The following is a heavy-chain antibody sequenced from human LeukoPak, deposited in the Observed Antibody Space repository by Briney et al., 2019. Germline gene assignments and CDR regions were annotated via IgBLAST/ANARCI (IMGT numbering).Heavy chain of an antibody. D-gene: IGHD2-2*01. J-gene: IGHJ4*02. CDR2: IKQDGSKK. CDR3: ARVGEVVPAGIDY. CDR1: GFPFSSYW. V-gene: IGHV3-7*01. Sequence: GSLRLSCVASGFPFSSYWMTWVRQAPGKGLEWVANIKQDGSKKSYVDSVKGRFTISRDNAKNTLYLQINSLRAEDTAVYYCARVGEVVPAGIDYWGQGTLVTVSS.